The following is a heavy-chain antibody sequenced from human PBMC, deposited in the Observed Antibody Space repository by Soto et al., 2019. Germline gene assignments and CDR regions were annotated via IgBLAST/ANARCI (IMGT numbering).Heavy chain of an antibody. Sequence: PGGSLRLSCAASGFTVSSNYMSWVRQAPGKGLEWVSVIYSGGSTYYADSVKGRFTNSRDNSKNTLYLQMNSLRAEDTAVYYCAKDRRVAIQPTHYWGQGTLVTVSS. J-gene: IGHJ4*02. D-gene: IGHD1-1*01. CDR3: AKDRRVAIQPTHY. CDR1: GFTVSSNY. V-gene: IGHV3-53*01. CDR2: IYSGGST.